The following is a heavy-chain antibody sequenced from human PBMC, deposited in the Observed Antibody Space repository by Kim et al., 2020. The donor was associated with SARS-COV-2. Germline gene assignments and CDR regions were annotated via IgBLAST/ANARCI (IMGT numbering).Heavy chain of an antibody. CDR2: IYPGDSDT. J-gene: IGHJ4*02. CDR1: GYSFTSYW. Sequence: GESLKISCKGSGYSFTSYWIGWVRQMPGKGLEWMGIIYPGDSDTRYSPSFQGQVTISADKSISTAYLQWSSLKASDTAMYYCAKSGEDTYYYDSSGYYFDYWGQGTLVTVSS. V-gene: IGHV5-51*01. D-gene: IGHD3-22*01. CDR3: AKSGEDTYYYDSSGYYFDY.